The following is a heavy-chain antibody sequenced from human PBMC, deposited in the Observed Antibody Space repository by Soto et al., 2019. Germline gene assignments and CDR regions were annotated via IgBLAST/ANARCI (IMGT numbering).Heavy chain of an antibody. Sequence: GGSLRLSCTASGFTFSSYSMNWVRQAPGKGLEWVSSISSSSSYIYYADSVKGRFTISRDNAKNSLYLQMNSLRAEDTAMYYCARDSYVDIVATASPYFDYWGQGTLVTVSS. CDR3: ARDSYVDIVATASPYFDY. D-gene: IGHD5-12*01. J-gene: IGHJ4*02. CDR1: GFTFSSYS. V-gene: IGHV3-21*01. CDR2: ISSSSSYI.